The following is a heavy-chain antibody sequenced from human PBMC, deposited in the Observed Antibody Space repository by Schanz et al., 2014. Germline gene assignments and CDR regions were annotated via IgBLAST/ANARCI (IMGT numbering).Heavy chain of an antibody. V-gene: IGHV3-30*02. CDR1: GFTFSSYG. D-gene: IGHD3-9*01. Sequence: QVQLVESGGGVVQFGGSLRLSCVASGFTFSSYGMHWVRQAPGKGLEWVAVIWYDENNKYYADSVKGRFTMSRDNSKNTLYLQMNSLRTEDTAVYYCAKQIHYDILTVTRNWGQGTLVTVSS. CDR2: IWYDENNK. J-gene: IGHJ4*02. CDR3: AKQIHYDILTVTRN.